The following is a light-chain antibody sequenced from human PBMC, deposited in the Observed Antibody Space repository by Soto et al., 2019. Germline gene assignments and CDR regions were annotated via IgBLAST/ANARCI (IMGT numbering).Light chain of an antibody. V-gene: IGLV2-14*01. J-gene: IGLJ1*01. CDR3: CSYTTSNTRQIV. Sequence: QSVLNQPASVSGSPGQSLTIPRTGASSEVGGYNYVSWYQQQPGKAPKFMIYDVSNRPSGVSNRFSGSKSGNTASLTISGLQAEDEADYYCCSYTTSNTRQIVFGTGTKVTVL. CDR2: DVS. CDR1: SSEVGGYNY.